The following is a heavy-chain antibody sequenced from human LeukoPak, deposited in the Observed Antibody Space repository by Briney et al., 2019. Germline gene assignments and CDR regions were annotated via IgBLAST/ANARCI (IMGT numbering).Heavy chain of an antibody. Sequence: ASVKVSCKASGYTFTGYYMHWVRQAPGQGLEWMGRINPNSGGTNYAQKFQGRVTMTRDTSISTDYMELSRLRSDDTAVYYCARGPYCSGGSCYYNWFDPWGQGTLVTVSS. CDR2: INPNSGGT. J-gene: IGHJ5*02. V-gene: IGHV1-2*06. D-gene: IGHD2-15*01. CDR1: GYTFTGYY. CDR3: ARGPYCSGGSCYYNWFDP.